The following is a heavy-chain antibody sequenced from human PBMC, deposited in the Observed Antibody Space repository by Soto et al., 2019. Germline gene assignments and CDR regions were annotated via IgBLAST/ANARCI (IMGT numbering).Heavy chain of an antibody. CDR3: ARDRRPSIYSGLAV. Sequence: GGSLRLSCAASGFTFSDYAMSWVRQAPGKGLEWVSAIDGSSATTNYADSVKGRFTISRDNSKNTLFLHMSSLRAEDTAVYYCARDRRPSIYSGLAVWGQGTTVTVSS. CDR2: IDGSSATT. CDR1: GFTFSDYA. D-gene: IGHD2-2*01. J-gene: IGHJ6*02. V-gene: IGHV3-23*01.